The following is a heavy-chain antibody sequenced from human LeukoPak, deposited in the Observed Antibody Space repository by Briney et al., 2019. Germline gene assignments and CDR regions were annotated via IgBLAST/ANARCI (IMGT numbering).Heavy chain of an antibody. CDR1: GYTFTSYA. Sequence: GASVKVSCKASGYTFTSYAMNWVRQAPGQGLEWMGGIIPIFGTANYAQKFQGRVTITADESTSTAYMELSSLRSEDTAVYYCAKGGPGVITSAFDYWGQGTLVTVSS. D-gene: IGHD3-22*01. CDR2: IIPIFGTA. V-gene: IGHV1-69*13. CDR3: AKGGPGVITSAFDY. J-gene: IGHJ4*02.